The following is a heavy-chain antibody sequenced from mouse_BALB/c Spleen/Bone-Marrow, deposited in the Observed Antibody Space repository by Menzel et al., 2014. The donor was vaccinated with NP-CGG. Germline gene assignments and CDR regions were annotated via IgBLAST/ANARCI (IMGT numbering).Heavy chain of an antibody. CDR2: IRLKSNNYAT. J-gene: IGHJ2*01. D-gene: IGHD2-1*01. CDR1: GFTFSNYW. Sequence: EVQLQQSGGGLVQPGGSMKLSCVASGFTFSNYWMNWVRQSPEKGLEWIAEIRLKSNNYATQCAESVKGRFAISRDDSKSSVYLQMNNLRAGDSGIYYCVTYFDYWGQGTTLTVSS. V-gene: IGHV6-6*02. CDR3: VTYFDY.